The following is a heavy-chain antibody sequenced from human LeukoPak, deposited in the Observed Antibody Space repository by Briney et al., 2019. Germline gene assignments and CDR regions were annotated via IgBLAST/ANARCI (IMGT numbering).Heavy chain of an antibody. CDR3: ARGLLYSSSSRWFDP. D-gene: IGHD6-6*01. V-gene: IGHV4-34*01. Sequence: SETLSLTCAVYGGPFSGYYWSWIRQPPGKGLEWIGEINHSGSTNYNPSLKSRVTISVDTSKNQFSLKLSSVTAADTAVYYCARGLLYSSSSRWFDPWGQGTLVTVSS. CDR1: GGPFSGYY. CDR2: INHSGST. J-gene: IGHJ5*02.